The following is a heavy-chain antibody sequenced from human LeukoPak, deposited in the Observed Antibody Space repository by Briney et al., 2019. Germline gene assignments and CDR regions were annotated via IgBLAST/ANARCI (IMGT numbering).Heavy chain of an antibody. V-gene: IGHV3-21*01. D-gene: IGHD2-2*02. Sequence: GGSLRLSCAASGFTFSSYSMNWVCQAPGKGLEWVSSISSSSSYIYYADSVKGRFTISRDNAKNSLYLQMNSLRAEDTAVYYCARDYCSSTSCYTYYYYYGMDVWGQGTTVTVSS. CDR1: GFTFSSYS. CDR3: ARDYCSSTSCYTYYYYYGMDV. J-gene: IGHJ6*02. CDR2: ISSSSSYI.